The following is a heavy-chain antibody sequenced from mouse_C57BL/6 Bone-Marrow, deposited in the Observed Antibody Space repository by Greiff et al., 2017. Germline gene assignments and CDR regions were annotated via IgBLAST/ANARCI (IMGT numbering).Heavy chain of an antibody. V-gene: IGHV14-4*01. CDR2: IDPENGDT. D-gene: IGHD1-1*01. CDR3: TTLAYYGTPDWYFDV. Sequence: EVQLQQSGAELVRPGASVKLSCTASGFNIKDDYMHWVKQRPEQGLEWIGWIDPENGDTEYASKFQGKATITAEPSSNTAYLQLSSLTSEDTAVYYCTTLAYYGTPDWYFDVWGTGTTVTVSS. J-gene: IGHJ1*03. CDR1: GFNIKDDY.